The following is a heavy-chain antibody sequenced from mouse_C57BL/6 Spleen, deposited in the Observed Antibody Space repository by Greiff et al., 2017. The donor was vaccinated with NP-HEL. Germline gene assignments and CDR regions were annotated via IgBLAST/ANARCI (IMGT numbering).Heavy chain of an antibody. V-gene: IGHV1-72*01. Sequence: QVQLQQSGAELVKPGASVKLSCKASGYTFTSYWMHWVKQRPGRGLEWIGRIYPNSGGTKYNEKFKSKATLTVDKPSSTAYLQLSSLTSEDSAVYYCARHYYGLYAMDYWGQGTSVTVSS. J-gene: IGHJ4*01. CDR3: ARHYYGLYAMDY. CDR2: IYPNSGGT. D-gene: IGHD1-1*01. CDR1: GYTFTSYW.